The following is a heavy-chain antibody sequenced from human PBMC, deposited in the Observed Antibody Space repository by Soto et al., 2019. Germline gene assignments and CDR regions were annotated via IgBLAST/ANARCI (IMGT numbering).Heavy chain of an antibody. Sequence: QVQLVQSGAEVKKPGSSVKVSCKASGGTFSSYAISWVRQAPGQGLEWMGGIIPIFGTANYAQKFQGRVTITADESTSTAYMELSSLRSEDTAVYYCAREGVPGITGTTWNWFDPWGQGTLVTVSS. CDR1: GGTFSSYA. V-gene: IGHV1-69*01. J-gene: IGHJ5*02. CDR3: AREGVPGITGTTWNWFDP. CDR2: IIPIFGTA. D-gene: IGHD1-7*01.